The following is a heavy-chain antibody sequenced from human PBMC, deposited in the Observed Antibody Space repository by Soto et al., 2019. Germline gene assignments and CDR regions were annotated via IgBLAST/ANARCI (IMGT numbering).Heavy chain of an antibody. J-gene: IGHJ6*02. CDR2: ISAYNGNT. D-gene: IGHD6-19*01. CDR1: GYTFTSYG. V-gene: IGHV1-18*01. Sequence: ASVKVSCKASGYTFTSYGISWVRQAPGQGLEWMGWISAYNGNTNYAQKLQGRVTMTTDTSTSTAYMELRSLRSDDTAVYYCAYSSGPLGYYGMDVWGQGTTVTVSS. CDR3: AYSSGPLGYYGMDV.